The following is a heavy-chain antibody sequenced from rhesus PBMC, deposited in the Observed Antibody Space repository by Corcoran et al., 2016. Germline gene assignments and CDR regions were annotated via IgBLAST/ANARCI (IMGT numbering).Heavy chain of an antibody. J-gene: IGHJ4*01. V-gene: IGHV4-122*02. CDR3: ARCIAAAGNCYFDF. CDR1: GGSITSAYYS. Sequence: QVQLQESGPGLVKPSETLSLTCAVSGGSITSAYYSWSWIRQPPGNGLGWIGSITYSGSTSYNPSLKSRVTISRDTSKNQFSLKLTSVTAADTAIYYCARCIAAAGNCYFDFWGQGVLVTVSS. D-gene: IGHD6-31*01. CDR2: ITYSGST.